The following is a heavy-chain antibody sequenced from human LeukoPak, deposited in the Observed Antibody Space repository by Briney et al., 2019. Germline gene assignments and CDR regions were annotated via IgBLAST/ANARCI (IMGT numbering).Heavy chain of an antibody. CDR2: ISSSGSYI. CDR1: GFTFISYS. J-gene: IGHJ3*02. Sequence: GGSLRLSCAVSGFTFISYSMNWVRQAPGKGLEWVSSISSSGSYIYYADSVKGRFTTSRDNAQNSLYLQMNSLRAEDTAVYYCARSWRDGSGNYYPYDAFDIWGQGTMVTVSS. D-gene: IGHD3-10*01. V-gene: IGHV3-21*01. CDR3: ARSWRDGSGNYYPYDAFDI.